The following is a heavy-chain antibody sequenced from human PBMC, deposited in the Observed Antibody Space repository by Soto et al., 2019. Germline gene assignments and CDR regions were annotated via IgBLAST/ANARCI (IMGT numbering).Heavy chain of an antibody. CDR3: ARERTGTTSMDV. CDR2: MNTNSGNT. D-gene: IGHD1-1*01. Sequence: QVQLVQSGAEVKKPGASVKVSCKASGYTFTSYDINWVRQATGQGLEWMGWMNTNSGNTGYAQKFQGRVTMTRNTCMSTAYMGPSSLRSEDTAVCYCARERTGTTSMDVWGQGTTVTVSS. CDR1: GYTFTSYD. V-gene: IGHV1-8*01. J-gene: IGHJ6*02.